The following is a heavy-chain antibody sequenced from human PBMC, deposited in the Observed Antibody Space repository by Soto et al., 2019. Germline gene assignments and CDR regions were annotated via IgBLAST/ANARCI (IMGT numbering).Heavy chain of an antibody. CDR3: ARGDNWNDVDY. D-gene: IGHD1-20*01. CDR1: GYTFTSYG. Sequence: ASVTVSCKASGYTFTSYGISWVRQAPGQGLAWMGWISAYNGNTNYAQKLQGRVTMTTDPSTSPAYMELRSLRSDDTAVYYCARGDNWNDVDYWGQGTLVTVSS. V-gene: IGHV1-18*01. CDR2: ISAYNGNT. J-gene: IGHJ4*02.